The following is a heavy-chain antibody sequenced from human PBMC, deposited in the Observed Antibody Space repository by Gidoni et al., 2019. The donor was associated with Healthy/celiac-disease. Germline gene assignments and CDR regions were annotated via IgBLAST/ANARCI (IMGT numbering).Heavy chain of an antibody. Sequence: EVQLVESGGGLVKPGGSLRLSCAASGFTFSNAWMSWVRQAPGKGLEWVGRIKSKTDGGTTDYAAPVKGRFTISRDDSKNTLYLQMNSLKTEDTAVYYCTTDVDSGSYYLFDYWGQGTLVTVSS. CDR2: IKSKTDGGTT. CDR1: GFTFSNAW. V-gene: IGHV3-15*01. CDR3: TTDVDSGSYYLFDY. D-gene: IGHD3-10*01. J-gene: IGHJ4*02.